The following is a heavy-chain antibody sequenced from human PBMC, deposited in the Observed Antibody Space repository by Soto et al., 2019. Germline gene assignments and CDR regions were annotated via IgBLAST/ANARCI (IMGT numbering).Heavy chain of an antibody. CDR3: AKDPPDCGGDCYLFEY. J-gene: IGHJ4*02. CDR2: ISGSGVTT. CDR1: GFSFSSSA. V-gene: IGHV3-23*01. Sequence: GGSLRLSCAASGFSFSSSAMGWVRQAPGKGLEWVSSISGSGVTTYYADSVKGRFTISRDNSKNTLFLQMDSLRAEDMAVYYCAKDPPDCGGDCYLFEYWGQGTLVTVSS. D-gene: IGHD2-21*02.